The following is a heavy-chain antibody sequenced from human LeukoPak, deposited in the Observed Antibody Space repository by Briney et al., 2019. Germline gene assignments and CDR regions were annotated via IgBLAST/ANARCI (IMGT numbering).Heavy chain of an antibody. Sequence: GGSLRLSCAASGFTFSSYSMNWVRQAPGKGLEWVSYISSSSSTIYYADSVKGRFTISRDNAKNSLYLQMNSLRDEDTAVYYCARVRDYYDSSGYLDYWGQGTLVTVSS. V-gene: IGHV3-48*02. CDR2: ISSSSSTI. D-gene: IGHD3-22*01. CDR1: GFTFSSYS. CDR3: ARVRDYYDSSGYLDY. J-gene: IGHJ4*02.